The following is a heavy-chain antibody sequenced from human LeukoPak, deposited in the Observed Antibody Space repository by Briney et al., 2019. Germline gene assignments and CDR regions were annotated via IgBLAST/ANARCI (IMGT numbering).Heavy chain of an antibody. CDR2: ISAYNGNT. J-gene: IGHJ3*02. Sequence: ASVNVSCKASGYTFTSYGISWVRQAPGQGLEWMGWISAYNGNTNYAQKLQGRVTMTTDTSTSTAYMELRSLRSDDTAVYYCARDQGYCGGDCRDAFDIWGQGTMVTVSS. V-gene: IGHV1-18*01. D-gene: IGHD2-21*02. CDR1: GYTFTSYG. CDR3: ARDQGYCGGDCRDAFDI.